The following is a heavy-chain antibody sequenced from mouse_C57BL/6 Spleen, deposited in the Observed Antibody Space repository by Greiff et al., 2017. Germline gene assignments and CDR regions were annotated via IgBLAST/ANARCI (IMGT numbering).Heavy chain of an antibody. V-gene: IGHV1-18*01. J-gene: IGHJ3*01. Sequence: EVQLQQSGPELVKPGASVKIPCKASGYTFTDYNMDWVKQSHGKSLEWIGDINPNNGGTIYNQKFKGKATLTVDKSSSTAYMELRSLTSEDTAVYYCARDLYGYSAWFAYWGQGTLVTVSA. D-gene: IGHD2-2*01. CDR3: ARDLYGYSAWFAY. CDR1: GYTFTDYN. CDR2: INPNNGGT.